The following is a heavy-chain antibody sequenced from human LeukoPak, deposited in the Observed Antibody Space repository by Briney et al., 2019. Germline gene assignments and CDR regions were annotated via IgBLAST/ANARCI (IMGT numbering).Heavy chain of an antibody. CDR2: IYYSGSS. Sequence: SETLSLACTVSGGYISSYYWSWIRQPPGKGLEWIGYIYYSGSSDYNPSLKSRVTISVDTSTKQFSLRLRSVTAADTAICYCARGPYFTNHYDSSGYAYYFDSWGQGTLVTVSS. CDR1: GGYISSYY. D-gene: IGHD3-22*01. J-gene: IGHJ4*02. V-gene: IGHV4-59*01. CDR3: ARGPYFTNHYDSSGYAYYFDS.